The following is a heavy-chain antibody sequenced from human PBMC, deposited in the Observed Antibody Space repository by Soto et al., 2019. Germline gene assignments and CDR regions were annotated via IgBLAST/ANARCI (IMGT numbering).Heavy chain of an antibody. D-gene: IGHD6-19*01. J-gene: IGHJ4*02. Sequence: SETLSLTCSVSDGSISSYYWSWIRQPPGKGLEWIGYIYYSGSTNYNPSLKSRVTISVDTSRNLFSLKLSSVTAADTAVYYCARDNYISSALDYWGQGTLVTVSS. CDR3: ARDNYISSALDY. CDR1: DGSISSYY. V-gene: IGHV4-59*01. CDR2: IYYSGST.